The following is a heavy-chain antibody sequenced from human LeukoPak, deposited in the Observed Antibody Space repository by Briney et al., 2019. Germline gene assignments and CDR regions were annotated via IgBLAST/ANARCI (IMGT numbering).Heavy chain of an antibody. J-gene: IGHJ6*03. CDR3: AKDQVPMDV. CDR1: RFSFSDYD. CDR2: ISYDGSRK. V-gene: IGHV3-30*18. Sequence: PGRSLRLSCRASRFSFSDYDMHWVRQAPGKGLEWVAVISYDGSRKHYGDSVKGRFTISRDNSKHTAYLQMSSLTTDDTGVYYCAKDQVPMDVWGKGTTVTVSS.